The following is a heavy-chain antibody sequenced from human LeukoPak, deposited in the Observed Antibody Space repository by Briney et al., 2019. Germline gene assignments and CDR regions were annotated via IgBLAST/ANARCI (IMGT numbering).Heavy chain of an antibody. CDR2: IIPIFGTA. CDR3: ARHPTLSSAWYTWFDP. J-gene: IGHJ5*02. Sequence: SVKVSCKASGGTFSSYAISWVRQAPGQGLEWMGEIIPIFGTANYAQKFQGRVTITTDESTSTAYMELSSLRSEDTAVYYCARHPTLSSAWYTWFDPWGQGTLVTVSS. V-gene: IGHV1-69*05. D-gene: IGHD6-19*01. CDR1: GGTFSSYA.